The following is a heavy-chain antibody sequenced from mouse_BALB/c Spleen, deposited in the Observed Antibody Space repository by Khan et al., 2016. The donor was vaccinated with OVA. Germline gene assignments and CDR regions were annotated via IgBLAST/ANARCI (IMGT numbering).Heavy chain of an antibody. J-gene: IGHJ4*01. D-gene: IGHD1-1*01. CDR1: GSTFTNYY. CDR3: ARGEYYGTYAMDY. CDR2: IFPGNVNT. V-gene: IGHV1S56*01. Sequence: VQLQESGPELVKPGASVRISCKTSGSTFTNYYIHWVKQRPGQGLEWIGWIFPGNVNTKYNENFKGKATLTADTSSSTAYILLSSLTSEDSAVYFCARGEYYGTYAMDYWCQGTSVIVSS.